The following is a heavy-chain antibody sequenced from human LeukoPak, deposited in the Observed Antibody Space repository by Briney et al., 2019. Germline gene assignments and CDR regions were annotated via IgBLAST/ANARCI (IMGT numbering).Heavy chain of an antibody. CDR2: IYPGDSDT. J-gene: IGHJ5*02. Sequence: GESLKISCKGSGFRFTNYWIAWVRQMPGKGLEWMGIIYPGDSDTRYSPSFQGQVTISADKSISTAYLQWSSLKASDTAMYYCARARRATFWFDPWGQGTLVTVSS. CDR3: ARARRATFWFDP. CDR1: GFRFTNYW. V-gene: IGHV5-51*01. D-gene: IGHD5-24*01.